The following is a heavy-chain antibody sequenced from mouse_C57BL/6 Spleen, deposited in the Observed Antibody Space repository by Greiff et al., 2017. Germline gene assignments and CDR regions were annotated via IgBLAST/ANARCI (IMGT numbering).Heavy chain of an antibody. CDR3: ARYHY. Sequence: QVQLQQPGAELVRPGTSVKLSCKASGYTFTSYWMHWVKQRPGQGLEWIGVIDPSDSYTNYNQKFKGKATLTVDTSSSTAYMQLSSLTSEDSAVYCCARYHYWGQGTTLAVSS. CDR2: IDPSDSYT. J-gene: IGHJ2*01. CDR1: GYTFTSYW. V-gene: IGHV1-59*01.